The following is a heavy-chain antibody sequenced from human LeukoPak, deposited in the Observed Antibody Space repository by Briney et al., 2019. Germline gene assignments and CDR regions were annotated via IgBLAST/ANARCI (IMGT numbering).Heavy chain of an antibody. D-gene: IGHD4-17*01. CDR1: GYSISSGYY. J-gene: IGHJ4*02. V-gene: IGHV4-38-2*02. CDR2: IYHGGST. CDR3: AREREGPYGYLDY. Sequence: PSETLSLTCGVSGYSISSGYYGAWIRQPPGKGLEFIGTIYHGGSTYYNPSLRSRVTISVDTSKNQFSLKLSSVTAADTAVYYCAREREGPYGYLDYWGQGTLVTVSS.